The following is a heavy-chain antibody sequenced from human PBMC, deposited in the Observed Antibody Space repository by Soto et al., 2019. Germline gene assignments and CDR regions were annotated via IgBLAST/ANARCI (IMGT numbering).Heavy chain of an antibody. CDR1: GGSESSNSAA. D-gene: IGHD2-15*01. CDR2: TYYRSKWYK. CDR3: ARTVGWLGP. Sequence: THSRTSAICGGSESSNSAAWNWIRQSPSRGLEWLGRTYYRSKWYKEYAPSVKSRITINPDTSKNQFSLQLNSVSPEDTAVYYCARTVGWLGPRGQGTLVTVSS. J-gene: IGHJ5*02. V-gene: IGHV6-1*01.